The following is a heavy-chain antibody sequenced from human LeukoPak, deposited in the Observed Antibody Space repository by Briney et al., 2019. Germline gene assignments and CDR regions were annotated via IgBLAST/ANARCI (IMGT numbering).Heavy chain of an antibody. CDR3: AARDSYGSGSYPIDY. D-gene: IGHD3-10*01. Sequence: GGSLRLSCAASGFTFSSYSMNWVRQAPGKGLEWVSSISSRSTYIYYADSLKGRFTISRDNAKNSLYLQMNSLRAEDTAVYYCAARDSYGSGSYPIDYWGQGTLVTVSS. V-gene: IGHV3-21*01. CDR1: GFTFSSYS. CDR2: ISSRSTYI. J-gene: IGHJ4*02.